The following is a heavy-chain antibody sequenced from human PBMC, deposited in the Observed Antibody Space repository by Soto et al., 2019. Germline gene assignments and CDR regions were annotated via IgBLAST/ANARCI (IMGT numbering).Heavy chain of an antibody. V-gene: IGHV1-24*01. J-gene: IGHJ6*02. CDR3: ATARYVWGSYRHIPLSDYYGMDV. Sequence: ASVKVSCKVSGYTLTELSMHWVRQAPGKGLEWMGGFDPEDGETIYAQKFQGRVTMTEDTSTDTAYMELSSLRSEDTAVYYCATARYVWGSYRHIPLSDYYGMDVRAQRTTVTVSS. CDR1: GYTLTELS. CDR2: FDPEDGET. D-gene: IGHD3-16*02.